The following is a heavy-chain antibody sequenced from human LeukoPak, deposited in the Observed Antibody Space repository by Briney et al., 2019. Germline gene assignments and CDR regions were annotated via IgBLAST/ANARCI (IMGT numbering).Heavy chain of an antibody. CDR1: GFTFTSYA. J-gene: IGHJ5*02. Sequence: ASVKVSCKASGFTFTSYAMHWVRQAPGQRPEWMGWINAGNGNPKYSQKFQGRVTITRDTSASTAYMELSSLKSEDTAIYYCARDQAYSNYWFDPWGQGTLVTVSS. D-gene: IGHD4-11*01. CDR2: INAGNGNP. V-gene: IGHV1-3*01. CDR3: ARDQAYSNYWFDP.